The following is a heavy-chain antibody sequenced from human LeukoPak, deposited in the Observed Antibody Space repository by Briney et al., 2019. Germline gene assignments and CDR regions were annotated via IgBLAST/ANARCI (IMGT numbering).Heavy chain of an antibody. Sequence: SQTLSLTCTVSGGSISSGSYYWSWIRQPAGKGLEWIGRIYTSGSTNYNPSLKSRVTISVDTSKNQLSLKLSSVTAADTAVYYCAREGDLYGSGSYFSWGQGTLVTVSS. CDR2: IYTSGST. V-gene: IGHV4-61*02. J-gene: IGHJ5*02. CDR1: GGSISSGSYY. CDR3: AREGDLYGSGSYFS. D-gene: IGHD3-10*01.